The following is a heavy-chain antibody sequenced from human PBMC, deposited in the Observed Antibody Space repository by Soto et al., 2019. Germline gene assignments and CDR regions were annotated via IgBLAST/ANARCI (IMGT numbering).Heavy chain of an antibody. CDR3: AKGSRMWTPDY. CDR2: IAPGNGNT. D-gene: IGHD2-21*01. CDR1: GYTFTDYP. J-gene: IGHJ4*02. Sequence: QVQLVQSGAEVKKPGASVKVFCKASGYTFTDYPIHWVRQAPGQRLELMGWIAPGNGNTKYSQNFQGRVTITRDTSATTAYMELSSLRSEDTAVYYCAKGSRMWTPDYWGQGTLVTVSS. V-gene: IGHV1-3*01.